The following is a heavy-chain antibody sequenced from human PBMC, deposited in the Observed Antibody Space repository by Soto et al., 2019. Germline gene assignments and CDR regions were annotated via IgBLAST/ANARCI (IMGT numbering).Heavy chain of an antibody. CDR3: ARGPLYYGSENMDV. V-gene: IGHV3-33*01. J-gene: IGHJ6*02. CDR1: GFTFSSYG. D-gene: IGHD3-10*01. Sequence: GGSLRLSCAASGFTFSSYGMHWVRQAPGKGLEWVAVIWYDGSNKYYADSVKGRFTISRDNSKNTLYLQMNSLRAEDTAVYYCARGPLYYGSENMDVWGQGTTVTVS. CDR2: IWYDGSNK.